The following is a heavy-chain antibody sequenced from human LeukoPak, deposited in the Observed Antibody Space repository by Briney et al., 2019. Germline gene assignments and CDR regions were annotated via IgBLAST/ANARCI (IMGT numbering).Heavy chain of an antibody. Sequence: GGSLRLSCAASGFTFSSYAMSWVRQAPGKGLEWVSAISGSGGSTYYADSVKGRFTISRNNSKNTLHLQMNSLRAEDTAVYYCAKGQAAFLEWLSTGDYWGQGTLVTVSS. V-gene: IGHV3-23*01. J-gene: IGHJ4*02. D-gene: IGHD3-3*01. CDR1: GFTFSSYA. CDR3: AKGQAAFLEWLSTGDY. CDR2: ISGSGGST.